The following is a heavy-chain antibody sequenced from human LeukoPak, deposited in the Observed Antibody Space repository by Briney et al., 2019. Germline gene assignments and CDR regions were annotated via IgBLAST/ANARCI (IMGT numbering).Heavy chain of an antibody. V-gene: IGHV4-59*13. D-gene: IGHD4-17*01. CDR3: ARSNGFNDAFDI. CDR2: LYYSGST. J-gene: IGHJ3*02. CDR1: GGSISSYF. Sequence: SKTLSLTCTVSGGSISSYFWSWIRQPPGKGLEWIGYLYYSGSTNYNPSLKSRVTISVDTSKNQFSLRLSSVTAADTAVYYCARSNGFNDAFDIWGQGTMVTVSS.